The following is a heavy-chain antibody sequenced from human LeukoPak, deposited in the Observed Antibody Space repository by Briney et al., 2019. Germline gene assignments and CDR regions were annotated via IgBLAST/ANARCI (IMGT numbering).Heavy chain of an antibody. V-gene: IGHV4-34*01. D-gene: IGHD3-10*01. CDR2: INHSGST. J-gene: IGHJ4*02. CDR1: GGSFSGYY. Sequence: PSETLSLTCAVYGGSFSGYYWSWIRQPPGKGLEWIGEINHSGSTNYNPSLKSRVTISVDTSKNQFSLKLSSVTAADTAVYYCASSPVLLWFGELHPVFDYWGQGTLVTVSP. CDR3: ASSPVLLWFGELHPVFDY.